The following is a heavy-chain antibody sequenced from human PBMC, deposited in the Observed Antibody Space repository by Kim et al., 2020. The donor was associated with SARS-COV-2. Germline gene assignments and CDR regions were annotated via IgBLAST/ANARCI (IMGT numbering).Heavy chain of an antibody. D-gene: IGHD3-22*01. V-gene: IGHV3-30*07. J-gene: IGHJ4*02. CDR3: ARDQTYYDSSGYYPSY. Sequence: VKGRVTISRDNSKNTLNLQMNSLRAEETAVYYCARDQTYYDSSGYYPSYWGQGTLVTVSS.